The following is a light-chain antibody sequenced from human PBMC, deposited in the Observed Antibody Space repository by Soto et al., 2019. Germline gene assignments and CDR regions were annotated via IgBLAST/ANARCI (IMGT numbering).Light chain of an antibody. J-gene: IGKJ4*01. CDR2: SGS. CDR3: MQALRTPVT. Sequence: DIVLTQSSLSLSVTPGEPASISCRSSQSLLHSDGYNYLDWYLQKPGQSPQLLIYSGSHRASGVPDRFSGSGSGTDFTLKISRVEAEDVGIYYCMQALRTPVTFGGGTKVEI. CDR1: QSLLHSDGYNY. V-gene: IGKV2-28*01.